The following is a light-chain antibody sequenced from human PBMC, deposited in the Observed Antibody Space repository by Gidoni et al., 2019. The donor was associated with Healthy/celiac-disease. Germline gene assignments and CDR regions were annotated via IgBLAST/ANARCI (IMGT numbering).Light chain of an antibody. V-gene: IGLV2-14*01. Sequence: QSALTQPASVSGSPGQSITISCTGTSSDVGGYNYVSWYQQHPGKAPKLMIYEVSNRPSGVSNRFSGSKSGNTASLTISGLQAEDEADYYCSSYTSSSTSHYVSGTGT. CDR3: SSYTSSSTSHYV. J-gene: IGLJ1*01. CDR2: EVS. CDR1: SSDVGGYNY.